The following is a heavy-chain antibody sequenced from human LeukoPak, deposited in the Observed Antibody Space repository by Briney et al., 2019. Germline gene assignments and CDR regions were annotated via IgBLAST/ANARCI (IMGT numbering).Heavy chain of an antibody. Sequence: GGSLRLSCAASGFTFSSYGMHWVRQAPGKGLEWVAFIRYDGSNKYYADFVKGRFTISRDNSKNTLYLLMNSLRAEDTAVYYCAKDSGSYYTSDCWGQGTLVTVSS. D-gene: IGHD3-10*01. J-gene: IGHJ4*02. V-gene: IGHV3-30*02. CDR3: AKDSGSYYTSDC. CDR2: IRYDGSNK. CDR1: GFTFSSYG.